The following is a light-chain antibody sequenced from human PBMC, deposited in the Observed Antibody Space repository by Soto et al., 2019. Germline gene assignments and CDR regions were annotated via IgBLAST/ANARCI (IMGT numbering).Light chain of an antibody. V-gene: IGKV3D-15*01. CDR2: GAS. Sequence: EIVLTQSPATLSLSPGERATLSCSASQSVSTFLAWYQHKPGQAPRLLIYGASNRATGIPDRFSGSGSGTEFTLTISSLQSEDCAIYYCQQYHTWPITFGGGTKVDIK. J-gene: IGKJ4*01. CDR3: QQYHTWPIT. CDR1: QSVSTF.